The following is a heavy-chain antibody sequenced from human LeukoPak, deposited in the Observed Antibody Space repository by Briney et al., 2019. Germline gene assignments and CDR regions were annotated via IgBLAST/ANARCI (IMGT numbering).Heavy chain of an antibody. CDR1: GLTFSSYG. CDR2: ISSSGGSK. V-gene: IGHV3-23*01. Sequence: PGGTLRLSCAASGLTFSSYGMSWVRQAPGKGLEWVSGISSSGGSKYYADSVKGRFTISRDNSKSTLYLQMNSLRAEDTAVYYCAKGRRDGYNFDFDYWGQGTLVTVSS. CDR3: AKGRRDGYNFDFDY. D-gene: IGHD5-24*01. J-gene: IGHJ4*02.